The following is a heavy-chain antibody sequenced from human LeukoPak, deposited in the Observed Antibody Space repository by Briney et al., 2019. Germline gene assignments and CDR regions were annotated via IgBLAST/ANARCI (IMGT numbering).Heavy chain of an antibody. V-gene: IGHV4-61*01. CDR3: ARAGGADAFDI. D-gene: IGHD3-16*01. Sequence: SETLSLTCTVSGGSVSSGSYYWSWIRQPPGKGLEWIGYMYYSGSTNYNPSLKSRFTISVDTSKNQFSLKLSSVTAADTAVYYCARAGGADAFDIWGQGTMVTVSS. CDR2: MYYSGST. CDR1: GGSVSSGSYY. J-gene: IGHJ3*02.